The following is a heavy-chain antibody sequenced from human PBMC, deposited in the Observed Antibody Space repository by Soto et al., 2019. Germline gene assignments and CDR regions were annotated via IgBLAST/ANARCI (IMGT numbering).Heavy chain of an antibody. CDR2: ISDYGSQK. D-gene: IGHD6-19*01. Sequence: VGSRRLSCAAPGFTFRTYGMHWVRQSPCKGLEWVAFISDYGSQKYYGDSVKCRFTTSIDNSKNTLYLRMISLRTDDTSVYYCAKEAPGGWHFCENWGQDTLVSVSS. V-gene: IGHV3-30*18. CDR3: AKEAPGGWHFCEN. CDR1: GFTFRTYG. J-gene: IGHJ1*01.